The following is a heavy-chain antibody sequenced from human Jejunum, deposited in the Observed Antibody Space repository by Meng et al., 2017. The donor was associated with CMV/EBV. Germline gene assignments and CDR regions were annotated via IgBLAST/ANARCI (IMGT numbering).Heavy chain of an antibody. J-gene: IGHJ2*01. V-gene: IGHV3-30*14. CDR1: TFDDSA. CDR3: ARDRGRGSTWFWFFDL. CDR2: IQSDETTP. Sequence: TFDDSAMHWVRQAPGEGLQWVAVIQSDETTPYYADSVKGRFPISRDNAMNTLYLQMNSLRPDDTAVYFCARDRGRGSTWFWFFDLWGRGTPVTVSS. D-gene: IGHD3-10*01.